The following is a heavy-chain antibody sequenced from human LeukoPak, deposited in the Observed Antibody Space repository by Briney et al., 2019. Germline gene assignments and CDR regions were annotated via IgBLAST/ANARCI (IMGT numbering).Heavy chain of an antibody. J-gene: IGHJ3*02. CDR3: ARGGYCSSSICYSLNAFDI. Sequence: GGSLRLSCAASGFPFSSYAMSWVRQAPGKGLECVSDISSSGGSTYYADSVKGRFTISRDNSKNTLYLQMNSLRAEDTAVYYCARGGYCSSSICYSLNAFDIWGQGTMFTVSS. CDR1: GFPFSSYA. D-gene: IGHD2-2*01. CDR2: ISSSGGST. V-gene: IGHV3-23*01.